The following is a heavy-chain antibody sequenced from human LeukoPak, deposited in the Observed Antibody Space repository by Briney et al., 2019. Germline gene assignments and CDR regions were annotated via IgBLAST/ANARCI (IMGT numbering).Heavy chain of an antibody. D-gene: IGHD3-22*01. J-gene: IGHJ3*02. CDR1: GYTFTSYG. V-gene: IGHV1-18*01. Sequence: ASVKVSCKASGYTFTSYGISWVRQAPGQGLEWMGWISAYNGNTNYAQKLQDRVTMTTDTSTSTAYMELRSLRSDDTAVYYCARDTYYYDSSGYYRVWSIDDAFDIWGQGTMVTVSS. CDR3: ARDTYYYDSSGYYRVWSIDDAFDI. CDR2: ISAYNGNT.